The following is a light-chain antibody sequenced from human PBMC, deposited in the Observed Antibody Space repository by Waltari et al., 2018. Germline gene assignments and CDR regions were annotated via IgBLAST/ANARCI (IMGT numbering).Light chain of an antibody. CDR3: AAWDDSLSGWV. J-gene: IGLJ3*02. CDR1: SSHLGSNY. Sequence: QSVLTQPPSASGTPGQRVPIPCSGTSSHLGSNYVYWYQQLPGTAPKLLIYRNNQRPSGVPDRFSGSKSGTSASLAISGLRSEDEADYYCAAWDDSLSGWVFGGGTKLTVL. CDR2: RNN. V-gene: IGLV1-47*01.